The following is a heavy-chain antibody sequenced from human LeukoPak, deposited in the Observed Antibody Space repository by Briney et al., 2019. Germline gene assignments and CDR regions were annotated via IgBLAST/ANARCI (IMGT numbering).Heavy chain of an antibody. V-gene: IGHV3-30*14. CDR1: GIDFNVYE. Sequence: GGSLRLSCVASGIDFNVYEMHWVRQSPGKGLEWVALISDNGLRTNYAESLKGRFTVSRDNSMNTINLQMNNLKVEGTAVYFCARERRGYGYGTLDLWGQGTLVSVSS. CDR2: ISDNGLRT. J-gene: IGHJ5*02. CDR3: ARERRGYGYGTLDL. D-gene: IGHD5-12*01.